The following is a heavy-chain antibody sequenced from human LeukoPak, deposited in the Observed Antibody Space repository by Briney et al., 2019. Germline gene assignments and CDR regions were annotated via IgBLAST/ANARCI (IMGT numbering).Heavy chain of an antibody. V-gene: IGHV3-30*02. CDR1: GFTFSSYG. CDR2: KRYDGSNK. D-gene: IGHD2-2*01. CDR3: AAPGVPAATYYFDY. Sequence: GGSLRLSCAASGFTFSSYGMHWVRQAPGKGLEWVAFKRYDGSNKYYADSVKGRFTISRDNSKNTVYLQMNSLRAEDTAVYYCAAPGVPAATYYFDYWGQGTLVTVSS. J-gene: IGHJ4*02.